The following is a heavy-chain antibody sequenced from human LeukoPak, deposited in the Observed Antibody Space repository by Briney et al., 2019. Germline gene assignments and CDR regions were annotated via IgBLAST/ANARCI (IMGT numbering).Heavy chain of an antibody. CDR3: TAHSTTWPYYGMDV. Sequence: GGSLRLSCAASGFTFSNAWMSWVRQAPGKGLEWVGGIKSKTDGGTTDYAAPVKGRFPISRDDSKNTLYLQMNSLKTEDTAVYFCTAHSTTWPYYGMDVWGQGTTVTVSS. V-gene: IGHV3-15*01. CDR1: GFTFSNAW. D-gene: IGHD6-13*01. J-gene: IGHJ6*02. CDR2: IKSKTDGGTT.